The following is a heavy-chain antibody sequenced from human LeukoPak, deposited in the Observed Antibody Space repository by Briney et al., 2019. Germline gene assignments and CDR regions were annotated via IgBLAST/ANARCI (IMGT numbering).Heavy chain of an antibody. CDR2: IVVGSGNT. CDR3: AAERSLPSHYVWGSYRNDAFDI. Sequence: ASVKVSCKASGFTFTSSAMQRVRQARGQRLEWIGWIVVGSGNTNYAQKFQERGTITRDMSTSTAHMELSSLRSEDTAVYYCAAERSLPSHYVWGSYRNDAFDIWGQGTMVTVSS. CDR1: GFTFTSSA. D-gene: IGHD3-16*02. J-gene: IGHJ3*02. V-gene: IGHV1-58*02.